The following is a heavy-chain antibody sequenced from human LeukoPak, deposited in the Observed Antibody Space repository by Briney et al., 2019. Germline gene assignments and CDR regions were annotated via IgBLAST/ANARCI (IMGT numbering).Heavy chain of an antibody. Sequence: PSETLSLTCAVYGGSFSGYYWSWLRQPPGKGLEWVSGISGSGSLTYYADSVKGRFTISRDNSKTTLYLQMNSLRVDDTAVYYCANVRYFDWYYFDYWGQGTLVTVSS. CDR1: GGSFSGYY. CDR3: ANVRYFDWYYFDY. CDR2: ISGSGSLT. D-gene: IGHD3-9*01. V-gene: IGHV3-23*01. J-gene: IGHJ4*02.